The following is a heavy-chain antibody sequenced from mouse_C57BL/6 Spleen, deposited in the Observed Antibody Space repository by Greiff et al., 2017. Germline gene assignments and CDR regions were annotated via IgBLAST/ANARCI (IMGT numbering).Heavy chain of an antibody. J-gene: IGHJ2*01. CDR3: ARSRDSSGYVGYFDY. D-gene: IGHD3-2*02. CDR2: IDPSDSET. V-gene: IGHV1-52*01. CDR1: GYTFTSYW. Sequence: QVQLQQPGAELVRPGSSVKLSCKASGYTFTSYWMHWVKQRPIQGLEWIGNIDPSDSETHYNQKFKDKATLTVDKTSSTAYMQLSSLTSEDSAVYYCARSRDSSGYVGYFDYWGQGTTLTVSS.